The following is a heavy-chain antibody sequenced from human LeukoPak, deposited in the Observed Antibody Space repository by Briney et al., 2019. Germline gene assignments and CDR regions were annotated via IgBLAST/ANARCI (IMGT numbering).Heavy chain of an antibody. Sequence: ASVKVSCKASGYTFTGYYMHWVRQAPGQGLEWMGWINPNSGGTNYAQKFQGRVTMTRDTSISTAYMELSRLRSDDTAVYYCARVTMVRGVIRHFDYWGQGTLVTVSS. CDR1: GYTFTGYY. J-gene: IGHJ4*02. V-gene: IGHV1-2*02. CDR2: INPNSGGT. D-gene: IGHD3-10*01. CDR3: ARVTMVRGVIRHFDY.